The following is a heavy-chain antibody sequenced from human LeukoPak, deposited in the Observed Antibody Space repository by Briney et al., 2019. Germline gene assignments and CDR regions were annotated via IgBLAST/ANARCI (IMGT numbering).Heavy chain of an antibody. D-gene: IGHD6-19*01. V-gene: IGHV4-39*01. CDR2: VYYSGST. Sequence: PSETLSLTCTVSGGSISSSSYYWGWIRQPPGKGLEWIGSVYYSGSTYYNPSLESRVTISADTSKNQFSLELTSVTAADTAVFYCARHDTLQWMGTGDYWGQGTLVTVSS. CDR3: ARHDTLQWMGTGDY. J-gene: IGHJ4*02. CDR1: GGSISSSSYY.